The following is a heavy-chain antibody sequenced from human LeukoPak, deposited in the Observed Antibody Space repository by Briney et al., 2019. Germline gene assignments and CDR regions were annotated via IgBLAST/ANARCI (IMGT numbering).Heavy chain of an antibody. CDR3: TRDQFGVALGY. V-gene: IGHV3-21*01. CDR1: GFTFSSYA. D-gene: IGHD3-3*01. J-gene: IGHJ4*02. Sequence: PGGSLRLSCAASGFTFSSYAINWVRQAPGKGLEWVSSISSSGSYVYYTDSVKGRFTISRDNANKSLYLQMNSLRAEDTAVYYCTRDQFGVALGYWGQGTLVTVSS. CDR2: ISSSGSYV.